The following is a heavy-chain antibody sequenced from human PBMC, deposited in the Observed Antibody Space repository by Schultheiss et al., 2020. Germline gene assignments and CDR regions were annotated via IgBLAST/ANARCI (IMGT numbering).Heavy chain of an antibody. CDR3: ARETVLEGALRY. D-gene: IGHD1-26*01. CDR2: INHSGST. CDR1: GGSFSGYY. V-gene: IGHV4-34*01. J-gene: IGHJ4*02. Sequence: SETLSLTCAVYGGSFSGYYWSWIRQPPGKGLEWIGEINHSGSTNYNPSLKSRVTISVDTSKNQFSLKLSSVTAADTAVYYCARETVLEGALRYWGQGTLVTVAS.